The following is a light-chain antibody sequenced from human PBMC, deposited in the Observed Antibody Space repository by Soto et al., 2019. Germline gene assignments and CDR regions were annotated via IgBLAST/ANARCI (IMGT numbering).Light chain of an antibody. CDR3: HQRSNWPPLT. J-gene: IGKJ4*01. CDR2: DAS. Sequence: EIVLTQSPATLSLSPGERATLSCRASQSVGGYLDWYQQKPGQAPRLLIYDASNRASGIPARFSGSGSGTDVILTISSLEPEDLAVYYCHQRSNWPPLTFGGGTKVEIK. V-gene: IGKV3-11*01. CDR1: QSVGGY.